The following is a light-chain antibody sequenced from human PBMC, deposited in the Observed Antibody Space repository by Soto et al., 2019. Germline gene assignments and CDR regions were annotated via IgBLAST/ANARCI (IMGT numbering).Light chain of an antibody. CDR1: SSNIGSYS. Sequence: QSVLTQPPSASGTPGQRVTISCSGSSSNIGSYSVNWYQQLQRTDPQDLMYTDNQQPPGGPDRLSGSKSCTSASPAIIWRQSGEDADYYCAAWDGSLNVYVFGTGTKVTVL. V-gene: IGLV1-44*01. CDR2: TDN. J-gene: IGLJ1*01. CDR3: AAWDGSLNVYV.